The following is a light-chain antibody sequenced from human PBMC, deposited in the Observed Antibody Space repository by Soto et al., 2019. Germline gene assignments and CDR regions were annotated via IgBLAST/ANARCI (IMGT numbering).Light chain of an antibody. CDR3: SSYAGGIKWV. V-gene: IGLV2-8*01. CDR2: EVS. J-gene: IGLJ3*02. CDR1: SGDVGGYNF. Sequence: QSVLTQPPSASGSPGQSVTISCTGTSGDVGGYNFVSWYQQHPGKAPKFMIYEVSKRPSGVPDRFSDSKSGNTASLTVSGLQAEDEADYYCSSYAGGIKWVFGGGTKLTVL.